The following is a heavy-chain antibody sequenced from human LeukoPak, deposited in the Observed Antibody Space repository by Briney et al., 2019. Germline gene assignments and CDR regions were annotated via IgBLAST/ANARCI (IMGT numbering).Heavy chain of an antibody. CDR2: FDRGRDGK. CDR3: ARGVGSSLAFDI. V-gene: IGHV3-11*05. Sequence: GGSQTLSCAGSGFRFSDYYMAWIRQTPGKGLQRVSFFDRGRDGKAHADSVQGRFTFSRDNDKNSLYLLLNSLTAEDTAVYYCARGVGSSLAFDIWGQGTMVTVSS. D-gene: IGHD2-15*01. J-gene: IGHJ3*02. CDR1: GFRFSDYY.